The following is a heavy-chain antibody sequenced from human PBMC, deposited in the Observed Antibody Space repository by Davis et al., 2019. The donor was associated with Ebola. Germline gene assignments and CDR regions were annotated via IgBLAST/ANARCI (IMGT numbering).Heavy chain of an antibody. D-gene: IGHD2-8*01. J-gene: IGHJ5*02. CDR3: AKQRGDIVLMGWDWFDP. Sequence: GESLKISCAASGFTFSSYAMSWVRQAPGKGLEWVSAISGSGGSTYYADSVKGRFTISRDNSKNTLYLQMNSLRAEDTAVYYCAKQRGDIVLMGWDWFDPWGQGTLVTVSS. V-gene: IGHV3-23*01. CDR2: ISGSGGST. CDR1: GFTFSSYA.